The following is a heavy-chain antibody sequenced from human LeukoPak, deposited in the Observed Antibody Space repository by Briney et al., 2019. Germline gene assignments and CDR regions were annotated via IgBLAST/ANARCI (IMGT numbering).Heavy chain of an antibody. CDR3: VRDFFCSGGTCSNCFDP. CDR1: GFPFSSSA. Sequence: ASVKVSCKASGFPFSSSAVQWVRQARGQRLEWVGWIVVGTGRTIYAQKFQERVTITRDMSTSTAYMELRSLTSDDTAIYYCVRDFFCSGGTCSNCFDPWGQGTLVTVSS. D-gene: IGHD2-15*01. V-gene: IGHV1-58*01. J-gene: IGHJ5*02. CDR2: IVVGTGRT.